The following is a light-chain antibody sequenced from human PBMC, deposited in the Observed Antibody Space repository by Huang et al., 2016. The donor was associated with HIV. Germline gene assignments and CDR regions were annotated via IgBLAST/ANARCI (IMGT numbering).Light chain of an antibody. Sequence: VMTQSPATLSVSPGERATLSCRASESILRNLAWYQQRPVQPPRLLIYGASVRLPGIPDKFRGSGSGTEFSLTINSVQSEDVAVYYCQQYNKWPPYTYGQGTKLEIK. V-gene: IGKV3-15*01. J-gene: IGKJ2*01. CDR1: ESILRN. CDR3: QQYNKWPPYT. CDR2: GAS.